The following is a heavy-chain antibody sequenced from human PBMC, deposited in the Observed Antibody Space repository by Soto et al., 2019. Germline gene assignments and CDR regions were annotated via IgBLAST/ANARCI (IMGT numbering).Heavy chain of an antibody. Sequence: ASVKVSCKASGYTFTSYAMHWVRQAPGQRLEWMGWINAGNGNTKYSQKFQGRVTITRDTSASTAYMELSSLRSEDTAVYYCARELVDYDSSGRFNAFDYWGQGTLVTVSS. D-gene: IGHD3-22*01. CDR1: GYTFTSYA. J-gene: IGHJ4*02. V-gene: IGHV1-3*01. CDR3: ARELVDYDSSGRFNAFDY. CDR2: INAGNGNT.